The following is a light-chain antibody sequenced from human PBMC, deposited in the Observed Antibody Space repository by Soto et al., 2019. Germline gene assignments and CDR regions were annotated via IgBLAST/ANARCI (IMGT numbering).Light chain of an antibody. CDR2: GAS. CDR3: QQYGSSPRT. V-gene: IGKV3-20*01. Sequence: EVVWTQSPGTLSVSPGERAALSGRASQSVSSSYLAWYQQKPGQAPRLLIYGASSRATGIPDRFSGSVSGTDFTLTISRLEPEDFAVYYCQQYGSSPRTFGQGTKVDI. CDR1: QSVSSSY. J-gene: IGKJ1*01.